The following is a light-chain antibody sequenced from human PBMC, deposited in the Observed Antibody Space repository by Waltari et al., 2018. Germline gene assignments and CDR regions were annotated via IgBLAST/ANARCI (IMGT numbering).Light chain of an antibody. Sequence: DALPKQYSFWYQQRSGQAPVVVIYKDTERPSGIPERFSGSSSGTRVTLTISGVQAEDEADYYCQSTDNSGTYVVFGGGTKLTVL. CDR2: KDT. J-gene: IGLJ2*01. V-gene: IGLV3-25*03. CDR3: QSTDNSGTYVV. CDR1: ALPKQY.